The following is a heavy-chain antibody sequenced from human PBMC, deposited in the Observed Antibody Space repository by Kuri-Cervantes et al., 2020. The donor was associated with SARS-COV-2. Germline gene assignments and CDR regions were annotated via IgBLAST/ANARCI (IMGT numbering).Heavy chain of an antibody. CDR3: ARDSSGWHNWFDP. CDR2: INPNSGGT. V-gene: IGHV1-2*04. J-gene: IGHJ5*02. CDR1: GYTFTGYY. D-gene: IGHD6-19*01. Sequence: ASVKISCKASGYTFTGYYMIWVRQAPGQGLEWMGWINPNSGGTTYAQKFQGWVTMTRDTSISTAYMELSRLRSDDTAVYYCARDSSGWHNWFDPWGQGTLVTVSS.